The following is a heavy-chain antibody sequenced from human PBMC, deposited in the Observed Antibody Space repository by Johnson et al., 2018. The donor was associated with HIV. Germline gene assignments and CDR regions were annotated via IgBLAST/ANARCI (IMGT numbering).Heavy chain of an antibody. CDR1: GFSFDDYG. V-gene: IGHV3-20*04. J-gene: IGHJ3*02. CDR2: VKWNGGST. CDR3: ARGRGSGAFDI. D-gene: IGHD3-10*01. Sequence: EVQVLESGGGVVRPGGSLRLSCEGSGFSFDDYGMNWVRQGPGKGLAWVSGVKWNGGSTGYADSVKGRFTTSRDNSKNTLYLQMGSLRAEDMAFYYCARGRGSGAFDIWGQGTMVTVAS.